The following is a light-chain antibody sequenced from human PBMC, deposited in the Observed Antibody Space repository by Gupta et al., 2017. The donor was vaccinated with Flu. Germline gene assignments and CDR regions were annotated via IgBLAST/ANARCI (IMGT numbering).Light chain of an antibody. CDR3: EQADTYPFT. J-gene: IGKJ3*01. CDR2: ATS. CDR1: QGMGRY. Sequence: PSVMSASVGDRVTITCRASQGMGRYLAWYQQKPGRAPKLLIYATSTLQSGVPSRFSGSGSGTEFTLTIDSLQPEDFANYYCEQADTYPFTFGHGTKVDVK. V-gene: IGKV1-9*01.